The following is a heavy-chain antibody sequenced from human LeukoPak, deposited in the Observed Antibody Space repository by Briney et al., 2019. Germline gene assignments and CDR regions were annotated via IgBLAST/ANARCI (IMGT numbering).Heavy chain of an antibody. Sequence: ASVKVSCKASGYTFTGYYTHWVRQAPGQGLEWMGWINPNSGGTNYAQKFQGRVTMTRDTSISTAYMELSRLRSDDTAVYYCARGVGATMGSDYWGQGTLVTVSS. CDR3: ARGVGATMGSDY. J-gene: IGHJ4*02. CDR2: INPNSGGT. D-gene: IGHD1-26*01. V-gene: IGHV1-2*02. CDR1: GYTFTGYY.